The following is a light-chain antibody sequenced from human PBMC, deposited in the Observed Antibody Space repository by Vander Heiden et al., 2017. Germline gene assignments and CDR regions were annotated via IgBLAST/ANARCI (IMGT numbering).Light chain of an antibody. J-gene: IGKJ2*01. Sequence: DIQMTQSPSSPSASVGDRVTITCQASQDISNYLNWYQQKPGKAPKLLIYDASNLETGVPSRFSGSGSGTDFTFTISSLQPEDIATYYCQQYDNLYTFGQGTKLEIK. CDR2: DAS. CDR1: QDISNY. CDR3: QQYDNLYT. V-gene: IGKV1-33*01.